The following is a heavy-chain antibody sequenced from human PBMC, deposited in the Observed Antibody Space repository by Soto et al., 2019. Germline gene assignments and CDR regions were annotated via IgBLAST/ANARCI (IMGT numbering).Heavy chain of an antibody. Sequence: QVQLVQSGAEVKKPGASVKVSCKASGYTFTTYGITWVRQAPGQGLEWMGWISAYSGNTNYAQKLQGRHTVTTDTTTNTAYMDLRSLRSDDTAVYYCARVVKAGDYGDYGRYYFDYWGHGTLVTVSS. V-gene: IGHV1-18*04. CDR1: GYTFTTYG. J-gene: IGHJ4*01. D-gene: IGHD4-17*01. CDR2: ISAYSGNT. CDR3: ARVVKAGDYGDYGRYYFDY.